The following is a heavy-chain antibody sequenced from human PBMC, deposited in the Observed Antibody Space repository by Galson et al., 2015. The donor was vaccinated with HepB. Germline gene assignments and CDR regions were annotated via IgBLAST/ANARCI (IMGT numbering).Heavy chain of an antibody. D-gene: IGHD3-10*01. CDR2: IIPIFGTA. J-gene: IGHJ4*02. V-gene: IGHV1-69*13. CDR1: GGTFSSYA. CDR3: ARHPGEYYGSGPGSGAFDY. Sequence: SVKVSCKASGGTFSSYAISWVRQAPGQGLEWMGGIIPIFGTANYAQKFQGRVTITADESTSTAYMELSSLRSEDTAVYYCARHPGEYYGSGPGSGAFDYWGQGTLVTVSS.